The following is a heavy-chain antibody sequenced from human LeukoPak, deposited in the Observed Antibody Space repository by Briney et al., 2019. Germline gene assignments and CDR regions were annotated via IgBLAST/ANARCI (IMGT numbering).Heavy chain of an antibody. CDR2: VSSDGDNK. V-gene: IGHV3-30-3*01. CDR3: ARVYYGMDV. Sequence: GGSLRLSCAASGFTFDYYSMHWVRQAPGKELEWVAVVSSDGDNKYYADAVKGRFTISRDNAKNSLYLQMNSLRAEDTAVYYCARVYYGMDVWGQGTTVTVSS. CDR1: GFTFDYYS. J-gene: IGHJ6*02.